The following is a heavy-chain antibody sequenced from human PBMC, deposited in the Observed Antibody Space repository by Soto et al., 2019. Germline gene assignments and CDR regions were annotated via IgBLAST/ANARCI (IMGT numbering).Heavy chain of an antibody. CDR3: ARDVLGQLCHDY. J-gene: IGHJ4*02. CDR2: ISAYNGNT. Sequence: ASVKVSCKASGGTFSSYAISWVRQAPGQGLEWMGWISAYNGNTNYAQKLQGRVTMTTDTSTSTAYMELRSLRSDDTAVYYCARDVLGQLCHDYWGQGTRVTAPQ. D-gene: IGHD2-2*01. V-gene: IGHV1-18*01. CDR1: GGTFSSYA.